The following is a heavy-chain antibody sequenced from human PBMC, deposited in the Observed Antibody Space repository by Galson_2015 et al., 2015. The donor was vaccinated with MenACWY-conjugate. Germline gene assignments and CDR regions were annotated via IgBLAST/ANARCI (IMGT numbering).Heavy chain of an antibody. D-gene: IGHD2-21*01. CDR1: GFTFSNYA. V-gene: IGHV3-23*01. J-gene: IGHJ6*02. Sequence: SLRLSCAASGFTFSNYAMSWVRQAPGKGLEWVSAIHASGGRTDYADSVKGRFTISRDNSKNTLYLQMNSLRVEDTAVYYCAKSGSDSYLYSMDVWGQGTTVTVSS. CDR3: AKSGSDSYLYSMDV. CDR2: IHASGGRT.